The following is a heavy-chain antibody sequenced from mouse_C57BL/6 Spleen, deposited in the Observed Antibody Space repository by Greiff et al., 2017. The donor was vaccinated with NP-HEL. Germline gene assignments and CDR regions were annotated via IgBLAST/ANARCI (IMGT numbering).Heavy chain of an antibody. V-gene: IGHV1-69*01. Sequence: QVQLQQSGAELVMPGASVKLSCKASGYTFTSYWMHWVKQRPGQGLEWIGEIDPSDSYTNYNQKFKGKSTLTVDQSSSTAYMQLSSLTSEDSAVYYCARSHWDGAMDYWGQGTSVTVSS. J-gene: IGHJ4*01. CDR1: GYTFTSYW. D-gene: IGHD4-1*01. CDR3: ARSHWDGAMDY. CDR2: IDPSDSYT.